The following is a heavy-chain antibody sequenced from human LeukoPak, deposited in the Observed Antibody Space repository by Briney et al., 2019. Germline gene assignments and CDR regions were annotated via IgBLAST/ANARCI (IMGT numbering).Heavy chain of an antibody. D-gene: IGHD3-10*01. CDR2: IYTSGST. CDR3: ARDARGARAFDI. V-gene: IGHV4-4*07. CDR1: GGSFSGYY. J-gene: IGHJ3*02. Sequence: SETLSLTCAVYGGSFSGYYWSWIRQPAGKGLEWIGRIYTSGSTNYNPSLKSRVTMSVDTSKNQFSLKLSSVTAADTAVYYCARDARGARAFDIWGQGTMVTVSS.